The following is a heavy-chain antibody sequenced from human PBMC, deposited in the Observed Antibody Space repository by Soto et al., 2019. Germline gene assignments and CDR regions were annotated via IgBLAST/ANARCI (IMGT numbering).Heavy chain of an antibody. CDR2: ILHFFGTS. CDR3: ARGHEIGGNSDAFDV. CDR1: GGSFRREA. J-gene: IGHJ3*01. Sequence: QVQLVQSGAEVKKPGSSVKVSCKASGGSFRREAINWVRQAPGQGPEWMGNILHFFGTSDYAQKFQGRVTVTADMSTTTVYMELISMRVEDTVVYYCARGHEIGGNSDAFDVWGQGTMVIVSS. D-gene: IGHD1-26*01. V-gene: IGHV1-69*14.